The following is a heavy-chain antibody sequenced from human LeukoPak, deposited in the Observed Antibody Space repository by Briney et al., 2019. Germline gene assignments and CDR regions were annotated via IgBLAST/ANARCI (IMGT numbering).Heavy chain of an antibody. Sequence: PSETLSLTCAVSGGSLSGYYWTWIRQPPGKGLEWIGDINHSGSTNYDPSLKSRVTISVDTSKNQFFLKLSSVTAADTAVYYCARHELLWFGELFRGYYYYYMDVWGKGTTVTISS. CDR1: GGSLSGYY. CDR3: ARHELLWFGELFRGYYYYYMDV. D-gene: IGHD3-10*01. J-gene: IGHJ6*03. CDR2: INHSGST. V-gene: IGHV4-34*01.